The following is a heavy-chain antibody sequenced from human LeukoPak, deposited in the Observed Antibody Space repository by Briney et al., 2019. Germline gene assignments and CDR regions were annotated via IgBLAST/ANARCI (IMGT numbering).Heavy chain of an antibody. CDR3: AREYYDSSAYNQEAIDY. D-gene: IGHD3-22*01. Sequence: ASVKVSCKASGYTFTGYYLHWVRQAPGQGPEWLGWINPNSGGTNYAQKFQGRVTMTRDTSISTAYMELSRLRSDDTAVYYCAREYYDSSAYNQEAIDYWGQGTLVTVSS. CDR1: GYTFTGYY. CDR2: INPNSGGT. V-gene: IGHV1-2*02. J-gene: IGHJ4*02.